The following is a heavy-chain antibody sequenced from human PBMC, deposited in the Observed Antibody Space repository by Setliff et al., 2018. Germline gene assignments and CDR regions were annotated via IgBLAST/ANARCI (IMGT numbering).Heavy chain of an antibody. CDR2: ISRGGNTI. J-gene: IGHJ3*02. Sequence: GGSLRLSCAASGFTFSDYYMTWIRQAPGKGLEWVSYISRGGNTIYYADSVKGRFTISRDNARDSLFLQMSSLRAEDTAVYYCAREVVGAPSTFDIWGQGTMVTV. V-gene: IGHV3-11*04. D-gene: IGHD1-26*01. CDR3: AREVVGAPSTFDI. CDR1: GFTFSDYY.